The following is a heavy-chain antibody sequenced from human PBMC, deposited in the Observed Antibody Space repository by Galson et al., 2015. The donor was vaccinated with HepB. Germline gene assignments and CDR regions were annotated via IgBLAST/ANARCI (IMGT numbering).Heavy chain of an antibody. D-gene: IGHD2-8*02. CDR1: GYTLTESS. Sequence: SVKVSCKVSGYTLTESSMQWVRQAPGKGLEWVGGFDPEDGETIYAQKFQGRVTMTEDTSTHTAYMEVSNLRSEDTAVYYCATLSTTSAVYMFPGGRDGFDIWGPGTTVTVSS. V-gene: IGHV1-24*01. J-gene: IGHJ3*02. CDR2: FDPEDGET. CDR3: ATLSTTSAVYMFPGGRDGFDI.